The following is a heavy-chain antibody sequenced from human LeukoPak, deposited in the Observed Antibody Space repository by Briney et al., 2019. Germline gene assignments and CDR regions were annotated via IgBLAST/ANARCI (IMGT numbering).Heavy chain of an antibody. CDR3: AKVRDYYGSGSFLDY. J-gene: IGHJ4*02. CDR2: ISYDGSNK. CDR1: GFTFSSYG. Sequence: PGGSLRLSCAASGFTFSSYGMHWVRQAPGKGLEWVAVISYDGSNKYYADSVKGRFTISRDNSKNTLYLQMNSLRAEDTAVYYCAKVRDYYGSGSFLDYWGQGTLVTASS. D-gene: IGHD3-10*01. V-gene: IGHV3-30*18.